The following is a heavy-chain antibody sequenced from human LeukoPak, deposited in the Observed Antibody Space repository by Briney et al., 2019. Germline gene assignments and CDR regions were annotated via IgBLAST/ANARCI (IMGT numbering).Heavy chain of an antibody. CDR2: ISASGSAT. CDR1: GFIFSNYG. D-gene: IGHD3-3*01. J-gene: IGHJ4*02. Sequence: GGSLRLSCAASGFIFSNYGMNWVRQAPGKGLEWVAAISASGSATSYADSVRGRFTISRDNSKSTTYLQMNSLRAEDPAVFYCAQDLHLRDFWSGYFDYWGQGIPVTVSS. V-gene: IGHV3-23*01. CDR3: AQDLHLRDFWSGYFDY.